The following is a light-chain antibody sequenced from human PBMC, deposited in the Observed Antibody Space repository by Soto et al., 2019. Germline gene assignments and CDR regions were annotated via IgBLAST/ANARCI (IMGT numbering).Light chain of an antibody. CDR1: QSLSSH. CDR3: QQYNNWPPYT. J-gene: IGKJ2*01. CDR2: GAS. V-gene: IGKV3-15*01. Sequence: EIVMTQSPATLSVSPGGRATLSCRASQSLSSHLAWYQQKPGQAPRLLIYGASTRATGIPARFSGSGSGTEFTLTISSLQSEDFAVYYCQQYNNWPPYTFGQGTTLEIK.